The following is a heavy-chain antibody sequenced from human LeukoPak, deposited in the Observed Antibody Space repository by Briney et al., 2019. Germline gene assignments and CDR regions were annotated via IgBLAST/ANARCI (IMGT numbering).Heavy chain of an antibody. CDR3: ARGATDTTRWFNP. CDR2: ISRASESI. V-gene: IGHV3-21*01. D-gene: IGHD1-7*01. CDR1: GFNFNTYS. J-gene: IGHJ5*02. Sequence: PGGSLRLSCEASGFNFNTYSMAWVRQAPGKGLEWVSIISRASESIFYADSVKGRFTISRDNAKNSLYLQMNGLRAEDTAAYYCARGATDTTRWFNPWGQGTLVTVSS.